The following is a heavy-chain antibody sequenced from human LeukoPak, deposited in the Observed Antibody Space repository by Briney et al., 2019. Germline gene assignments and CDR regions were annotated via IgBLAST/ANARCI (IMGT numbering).Heavy chain of an antibody. CDR2: IYSGGST. V-gene: IGHV3-66*02. D-gene: IGHD4-17*01. Sequence: GGSLRLSCAASGFTVSSNYMSWVRQAPGKGLEWVSVIYSGGSTNYADSVKGRFTISRDNSKNTLYLQMNSLRAEDTAVYYCASYGDYPRGFDPWGQGTLVTVSS. CDR3: ASYGDYPRGFDP. CDR1: GFTVSSNY. J-gene: IGHJ5*02.